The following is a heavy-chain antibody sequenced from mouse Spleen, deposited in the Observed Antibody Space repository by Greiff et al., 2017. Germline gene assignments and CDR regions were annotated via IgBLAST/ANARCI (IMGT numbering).Heavy chain of an antibody. CDR2: IYPGDGST. D-gene: IGHD2-10*02. J-gene: IGHJ4*01. CDR3: ARKGAEGMDV. Sequence: QVQLQESGPELVKPGASVKLSCKASGYTFTSYDINWVKQRPGQGLEWIGRIYPGDGSTKYNEKFKGKATLTADTSSSTAYMQLSSLTSEDSAVYFCARKGAEGMDVWGKGTSVTVSS. CDR1: GYTFTSYD. V-gene: IGHV1-85*01.